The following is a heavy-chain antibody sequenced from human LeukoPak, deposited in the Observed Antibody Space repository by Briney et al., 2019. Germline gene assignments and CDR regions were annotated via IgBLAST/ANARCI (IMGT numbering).Heavy chain of an antibody. CDR2: INPNSGGT. CDR3: ARDIISPAVVSAGDILTGSP. D-gene: IGHD3-9*01. V-gene: IGHV1-2*02. Sequence: GASVKVSCKASGYTFTGYYMHWVRQAPGQGLEWMGWINPNSGGTNYAQKFQGRVTMTRDTSISTAYMELSRLRSDDTAVYYCARDIISPAVVSAGDILTGSPWGQGTLVTVSS. J-gene: IGHJ5*02. CDR1: GYTFTGYY.